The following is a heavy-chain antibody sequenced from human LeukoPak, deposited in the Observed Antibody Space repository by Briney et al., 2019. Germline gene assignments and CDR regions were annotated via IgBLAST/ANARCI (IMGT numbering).Heavy chain of an antibody. CDR3: AREGLRYVDCLPQYGIDV. D-gene: IGHD3-9*01. CDR2: INGGNGNT. Sequence: ASVKVSCKASGYTFTNYAIHWVRQAPGQRPEWMGWINGGNGNTKNSQKYKRRVTSTMNTSASSAYMELSSLRSEDTAVYYCAREGLRYVDCLPQYGIDVWGKGTTVTVSS. CDR1: GYTFTNYA. J-gene: IGHJ6*04. V-gene: IGHV1-3*01.